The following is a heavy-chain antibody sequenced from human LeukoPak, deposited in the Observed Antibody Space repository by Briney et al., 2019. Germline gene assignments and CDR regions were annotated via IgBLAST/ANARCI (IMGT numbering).Heavy chain of an antibody. J-gene: IGHJ4*02. V-gene: IGHV3-20*04. Sequence: GGSLRLSCAASGFTFDDYGMSWVRQAPGKGLEWVSGINWNGGSTGYADSVKGRFTISRDTSKNTLYLQMNSLRAEDTAVYYCAKSGLSRFDYWGQGTLITVSS. CDR1: GFTFDDYG. CDR3: AKSGLSRFDY. CDR2: INWNGGST. D-gene: IGHD4/OR15-4a*01.